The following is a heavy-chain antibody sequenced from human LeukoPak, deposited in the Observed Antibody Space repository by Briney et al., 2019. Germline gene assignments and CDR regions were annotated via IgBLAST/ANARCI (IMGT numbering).Heavy chain of an antibody. CDR3: AREGDDYEGDY. V-gene: IGHV3-21*01. CDR1: GFTFSSYS. D-gene: IGHD4-17*01. J-gene: IGHJ4*02. Sequence: GGSLRLSCAASGFTFSSYSMNWVRQAPGKGLEWVSSISSSSSYIYYADSVKGRFTISRDNAKNSLYLQMNSLRAEDMAVYYCAREGDDYEGDYWGQGTLVTVSS. CDR2: ISSSSSYI.